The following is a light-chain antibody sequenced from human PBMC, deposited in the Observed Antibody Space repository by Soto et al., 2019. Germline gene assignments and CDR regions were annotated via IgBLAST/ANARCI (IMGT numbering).Light chain of an antibody. Sequence: QSVLTQPPSASGTPGQRVTISCSGSSSNIGTYYVYWYQHLPGTAPKLLISRNDQRPSGVPDRVSGSKSGTSASLAISGLRSDDEADYYCVTWDDSLSAWVFGGGTKVTVL. CDR3: VTWDDSLSAWV. J-gene: IGLJ3*02. CDR1: SSNIGTYY. V-gene: IGLV1-47*01. CDR2: RND.